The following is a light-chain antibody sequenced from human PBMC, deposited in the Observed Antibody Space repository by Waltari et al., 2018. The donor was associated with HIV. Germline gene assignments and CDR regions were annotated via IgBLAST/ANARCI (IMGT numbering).Light chain of an antibody. V-gene: IGLV2-8*01. CDR3: TSYAGRNTFV. CDR2: EVF. Sequence: QSALTRPPSASGSPGQSVTISCTGKTSDVGSYTYVSWYQHHPGKAPKLLIYEVFRRPSVVPGRFSGAKSSNTAALTVSGLQAEDAADYYCTSYAGRNTFVFGGGTKLTVL. CDR1: TSDVGSYTY. J-gene: IGLJ2*01.